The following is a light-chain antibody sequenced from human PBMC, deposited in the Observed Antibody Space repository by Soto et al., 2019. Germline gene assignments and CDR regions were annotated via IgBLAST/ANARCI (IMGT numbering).Light chain of an antibody. CDR2: DAS. CDR3: QYRNTWPPA. CDR1: QSVGIY. V-gene: IGKV3-11*01. Sequence: EIVLTQSPATLSLSPGERATLSCRASQSVGIYLGWYQQRPGQAPRLLIYDASNSAAGIPARFSGSGSGTDFTLTINSLAPEDFAVYYCQYRNTWPPAFGQGTRLEIK. J-gene: IGKJ5*01.